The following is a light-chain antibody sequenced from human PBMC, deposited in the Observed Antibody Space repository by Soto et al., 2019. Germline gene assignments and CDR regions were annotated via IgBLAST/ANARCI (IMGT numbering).Light chain of an antibody. CDR1: QSIYSW. J-gene: IGKJ1*01. CDR3: QQYHSYSWT. Sequence: DIQMTQSPSTLSASVGDRVTITCRASQSIYSWLAWYQQKPGKAPNLLIYKASSLESGVSSRFSGSGSGTDFTLTISSLQPDDFATYYCQQYHSYSWTFGQGTKVEIK. CDR2: KAS. V-gene: IGKV1-5*03.